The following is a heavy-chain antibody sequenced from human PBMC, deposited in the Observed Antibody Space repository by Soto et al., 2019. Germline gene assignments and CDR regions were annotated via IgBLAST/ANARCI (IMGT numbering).Heavy chain of an antibody. D-gene: IGHD3-9*01. J-gene: IGHJ2*01. V-gene: IGHV1-8*01. CDR3: ARRYFDWLFPSSYWYFAL. CDR2: MNPNSGNT. Sequence: QVQLVQSGAEVKKPGASVKVSCKASGYTFTSYDINWVRQATGQGLEWMGWMNPNSGNTGYAQKFQVRVPMTRNTSISTAYMELRSLRSEATAVYYCARRYFDWLFPSSYWYFALWGRGTLVTVSS. CDR1: GYTFTSYD.